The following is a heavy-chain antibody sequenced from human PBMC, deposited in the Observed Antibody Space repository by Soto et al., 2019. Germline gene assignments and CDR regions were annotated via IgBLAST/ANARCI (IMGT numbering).Heavy chain of an antibody. CDR1: GGTFSSYA. D-gene: IGHD3-16*01. J-gene: IGHJ6*02. CDR2: IIPIFATA. CDR3: AQCLFGVNDYYGMDV. Sequence: QVQLVQSGAEVKKPGSSVKVSCKASGGTFSSYAINWGRQAPGQGLEWMGGIIPIFATADYAQKFQGRVTITADESTCTDYMELSSLRSEYTAVYYCAQCLFGVNDYYGMDVWGQGNTVTVSS. V-gene: IGHV1-69*12.